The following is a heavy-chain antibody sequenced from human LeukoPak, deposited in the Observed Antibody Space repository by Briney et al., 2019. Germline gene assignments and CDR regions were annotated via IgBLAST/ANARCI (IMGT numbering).Heavy chain of an antibody. Sequence: QAGGSLRPSCAASGFTFSSYGMHWVRQAPGKGLEWVAVISYDGSDKYYADSVKGRFTISRDNSKNTLYLRMNSLRAEDTAVYYCAKTMVQGEDYYYGMDVWGKGTTVTVSS. CDR1: GFTFSSYG. CDR3: AKTMVQGEDYYYGMDV. V-gene: IGHV3-30*18. D-gene: IGHD3-10*01. CDR2: ISYDGSDK. J-gene: IGHJ6*04.